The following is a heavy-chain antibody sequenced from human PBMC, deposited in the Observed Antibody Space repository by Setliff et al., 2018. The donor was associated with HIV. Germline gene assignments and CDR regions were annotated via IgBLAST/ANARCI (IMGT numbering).Heavy chain of an antibody. Sequence: PGGSLRLSCAASGFSFSNYWMNWVRQAPGKGLEWVAIIWYDGSNEYYADSVKGRFTISRDNSKNTLYLQMDSLRAEDTAVYYCVRDQNTPSRCRSKTCINPGDYWGLGTLVTVSS. CDR3: VRDQNTPSRCRSKTCINPGDY. V-gene: IGHV3-33*08. D-gene: IGHD2-2*01. CDR2: IWYDGSNE. CDR1: GFSFSNYW. J-gene: IGHJ4*02.